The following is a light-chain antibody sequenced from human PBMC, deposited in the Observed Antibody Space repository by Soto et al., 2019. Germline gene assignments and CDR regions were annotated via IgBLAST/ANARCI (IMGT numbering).Light chain of an antibody. CDR2: DAS. Sequence: DIPMTQSPSTLSASVGDRVTITCRASQSISSWLAWYQQKPGKAPKLLIYDASSLESGVPSRFSGSGSGTEFTLTIRSLQPDDFATYYCQQYNSYSSTFGQGTKVEIK. J-gene: IGKJ1*01. CDR1: QSISSW. V-gene: IGKV1-5*01. CDR3: QQYNSYSST.